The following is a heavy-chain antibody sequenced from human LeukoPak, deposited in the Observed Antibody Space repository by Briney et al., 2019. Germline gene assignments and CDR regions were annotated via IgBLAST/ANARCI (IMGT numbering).Heavy chain of an antibody. J-gene: IGHJ6*02. V-gene: IGHV4-59*08. CDR2: IYYSGST. Sequence: SETLSLTCSVSGGSITSFYWNWIRQPPGKGLEWIGYIYYSGSTNYNPSLKSRVTISVDTSKNQFSLKLSSVTAADTAVYYCARHGITLYYYYYGMDVWGQGTTVTVSS. CDR1: GGSITSFY. CDR3: ARHGITLYYYYYGMDV. D-gene: IGHD3-16*01.